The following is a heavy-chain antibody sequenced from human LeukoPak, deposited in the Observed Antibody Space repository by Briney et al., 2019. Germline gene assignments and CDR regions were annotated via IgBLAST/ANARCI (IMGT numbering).Heavy chain of an antibody. D-gene: IGHD5-18*01. CDR1: GYTFTSYG. Sequence: GASVKVSCKASGYTFTSYGISWVRQAPGQGLEWMGWISAYNGNTNYAQKLQGRVTMTTDTSTSTAYMELRSLRSGDTAVYYCARDRHVDTAMVFDYWGQGTLVTVSS. CDR2: ISAYNGNT. CDR3: ARDRHVDTAMVFDY. J-gene: IGHJ4*02. V-gene: IGHV1-18*01.